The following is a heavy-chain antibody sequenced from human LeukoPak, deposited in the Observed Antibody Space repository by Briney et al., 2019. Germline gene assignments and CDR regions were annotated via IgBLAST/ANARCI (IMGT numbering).Heavy chain of an antibody. CDR1: GGSFSGYY. J-gene: IGHJ4*02. Sequence: SVTLSLTCAVYGGSFSGYYWSWIRQPPGKGLEWIGEINHGGSTNYNPSLKSRVTISVDTSKNQFSLKLSSVTAADTAVYYCARVGDLYYFDYWGQGTLVTVSS. CDR3: ARVGDLYYFDY. D-gene: IGHD3-10*01. CDR2: INHGGST. V-gene: IGHV4-34*01.